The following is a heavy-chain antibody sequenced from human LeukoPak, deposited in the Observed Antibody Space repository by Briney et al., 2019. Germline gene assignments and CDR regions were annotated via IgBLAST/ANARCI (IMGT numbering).Heavy chain of an antibody. CDR3: ARLDTTGTTQLPYYMDV. J-gene: IGHJ6*03. CDR1: GFTFSSYE. D-gene: IGHD1-1*01. Sequence: GSLRLSCAASGFTFSSYEMNWVRQPPGKGLEWIGEINHSGSTNYNPSLKSRVTISVDTSKNQFSLKLSSVTAADTAVYYCARLDTTGTTQLPYYMDVWGKGTTVTISS. V-gene: IGHV4-34*01. CDR2: INHSGST.